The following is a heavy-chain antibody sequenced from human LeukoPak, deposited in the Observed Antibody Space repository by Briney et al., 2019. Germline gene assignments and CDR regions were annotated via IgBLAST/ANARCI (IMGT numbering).Heavy chain of an antibody. CDR1: GFTLSTFD. CDR2: ISGRGNII. CDR3: ARRFDL. V-gene: IGHV3-48*03. J-gene: IGHJ2*01. Sequence: PGGSLGLSCAASGFTLSTFDMNLVRQAPGKGLEWVSYISGRGNIIYYADSVRGRFTISRDSAKNSLYLQMNSLRAEDTAVYYCARRFDLWARGTLVTVSS.